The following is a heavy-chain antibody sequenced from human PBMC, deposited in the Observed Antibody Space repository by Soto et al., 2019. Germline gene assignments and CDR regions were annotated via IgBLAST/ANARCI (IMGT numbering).Heavy chain of an antibody. Sequence: PGGSLRPSCAASGFTFSSYAMSWVRQAPGKGLEWVSAISGSGGSTYYADSVKGRFTISRDNSKNTLYLQMNSLRAEDTAVYYCAKDGGAAAAENYFDYWGQGTLVTVSS. J-gene: IGHJ4*02. CDR1: GFTFSSYA. D-gene: IGHD6-13*01. CDR3: AKDGGAAAAENYFDY. V-gene: IGHV3-23*01. CDR2: ISGSGGST.